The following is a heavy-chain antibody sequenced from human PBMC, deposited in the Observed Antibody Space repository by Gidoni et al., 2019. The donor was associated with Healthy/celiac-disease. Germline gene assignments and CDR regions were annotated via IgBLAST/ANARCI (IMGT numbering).Heavy chain of an antibody. V-gene: IGHV3-30-3*01. CDR3: ARVRQARGLRLGPFDY. D-gene: IGHD3-16*01. Sequence: QVQLVESGGGVVQPGRSLRLSCAASGFTFSIYAMHWVRQAPGKGLEWVAVISYDGSNKYYADSVKGRFTISRDNSKNTLYLQMNSLRAEDTAVYYCARVRQARGLRLGPFDYWGQGTLVTVSS. CDR1: GFTFSIYA. J-gene: IGHJ4*02. CDR2: ISYDGSNK.